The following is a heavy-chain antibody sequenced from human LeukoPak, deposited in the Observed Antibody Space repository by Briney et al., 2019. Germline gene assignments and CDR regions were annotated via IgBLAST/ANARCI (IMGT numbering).Heavy chain of an antibody. CDR1: GGSISSGGYY. CDR3: ARGGWLAIDY. D-gene: IGHD3-9*01. V-gene: IGHV4-30-2*01. Sequence: PSQTLSLTCTVSGGSISSGGYYWSWIRQPPGKGLEWIGYIYHSGSTYYNPSLKSRVTISVDRSKNQFSLKLSSVTAADTAVYYCARGGWLAIDYWGQGTLVTVSS. CDR2: IYHSGST. J-gene: IGHJ4*02.